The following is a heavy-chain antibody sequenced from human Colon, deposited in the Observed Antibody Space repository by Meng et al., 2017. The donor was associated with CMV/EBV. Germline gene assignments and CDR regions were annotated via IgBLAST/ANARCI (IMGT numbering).Heavy chain of an antibody. CDR2: IRSTADGGPT. V-gene: IGHV3-15*01. Sequence: GGSLRLSCAASGFTFASHTMTWVRQAPGKGLEWVGRIRSTADGGPTDYIAPVKGRFIISRDDSKNMVFLQMNSLKSDDTAVYYCTTRIRTTNDFWGQGTLVTVSS. CDR3: TTRIRTTNDF. D-gene: IGHD1-14*01. CDR1: GFTFASHT. J-gene: IGHJ4*02.